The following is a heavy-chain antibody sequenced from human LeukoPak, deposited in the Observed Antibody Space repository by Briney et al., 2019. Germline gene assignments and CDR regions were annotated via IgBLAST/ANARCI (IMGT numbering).Heavy chain of an antibody. CDR2: IYYSGST. J-gene: IGHJ4*02. D-gene: IGHD3-22*01. Sequence: TLSLTCAVYGGSFSGYYWSWIRQPPGKGLEWIGYIYYSGSTYYNPSLKSRVTISVDTSKNQFSLKLSSVTAADTAVYYCARRRESYYDSSGYLAYYFDYWGQGTLVTVSS. V-gene: IGHV4-30-4*08. CDR1: GGSFSGYY. CDR3: ARRRESYYDSSGYLAYYFDY.